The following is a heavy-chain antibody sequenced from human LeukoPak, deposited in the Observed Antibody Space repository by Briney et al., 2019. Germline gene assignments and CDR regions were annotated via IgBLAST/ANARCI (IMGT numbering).Heavy chain of an antibody. CDR3: ARSRDGPRYFDY. CDR1: GGSISSSSYY. Sequence: SETLSLTCTVSGGSISSSSYYWGWIRQPPGKGLEWIGSIYYSGSTYYNPSLKSRVTISVDTSKNRFSLKLSSVTAADTAVYYCARSRDGPRYFDYWGQGTLVTVSS. CDR2: IYYSGST. D-gene: IGHD5-24*01. J-gene: IGHJ4*02. V-gene: IGHV4-39*01.